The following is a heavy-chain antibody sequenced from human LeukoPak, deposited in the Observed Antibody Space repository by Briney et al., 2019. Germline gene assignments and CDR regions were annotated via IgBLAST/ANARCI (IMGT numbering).Heavy chain of an antibody. CDR1: GFTFSDYV. J-gene: IGHJ4*02. CDR3: AKAFLYDSSGYYY. V-gene: IGHV3-23*01. Sequence: GGSLRLSCAASGFTFSDYVMIWVRQAPGKGLEWVSGITASGDRTFYGDSVRGRFAMSRDNSKNTLYLQMNSLRAEDTAVYYCAKAFLYDSSGYYYWGQGTLVTVSS. D-gene: IGHD3-22*01. CDR2: ITASGDRT.